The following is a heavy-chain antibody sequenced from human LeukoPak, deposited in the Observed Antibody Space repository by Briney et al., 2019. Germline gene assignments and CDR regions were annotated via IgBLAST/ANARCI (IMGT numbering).Heavy chain of an antibody. CDR1: GGFNWVYY. CDR2: IYSSGSA. D-gene: IGHD4-17*01. Sequence: PSETLSLTCTISGGFNWVYYESGVRQPAGKGLEWIGRIYSSGSANYNPSLKSRVTMSVDTSNNQFSLKLTSVSAADTAVYYCASEYGDLDYWGEGTLVTVSS. V-gene: IGHV4-4*07. J-gene: IGHJ4*02. CDR3: ASEYGDLDY.